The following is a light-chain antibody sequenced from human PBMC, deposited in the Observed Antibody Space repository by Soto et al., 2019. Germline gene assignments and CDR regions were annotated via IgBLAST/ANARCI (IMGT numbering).Light chain of an antibody. CDR2: DAS. Sequence: DIQMTQSPSTLSASVGDRVTITCRASQTIGNWLAWYQQKPGKTPDLLIYDASSLESGVPLRFSGSGSGTEFTLTISSLQTDDSATYYCQQYNDEPLTFGQGTKVEIK. CDR1: QTIGNW. V-gene: IGKV1-5*01. J-gene: IGKJ1*01. CDR3: QQYNDEPLT.